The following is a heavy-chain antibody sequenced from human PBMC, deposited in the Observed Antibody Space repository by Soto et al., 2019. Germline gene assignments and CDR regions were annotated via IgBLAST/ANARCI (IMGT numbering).Heavy chain of an antibody. CDR2: IIPIFGTA. CDR1: GGTFSSYA. D-gene: IGHD2-2*01. V-gene: IGHV1-69*06. CDR3: ASRGVVVPAATKNWFDP. J-gene: IGHJ5*02. Sequence: QVQLVQSGAEVKKPGSSVKVSCKASGGTFSSYAISWVRQAPGQGLEWMGGIIPIFGTANYAQKFQGRVTITADKSTSTAYMELSSLRSEDTAVYYCASRGVVVPAATKNWFDPWGQGTLVTVSS.